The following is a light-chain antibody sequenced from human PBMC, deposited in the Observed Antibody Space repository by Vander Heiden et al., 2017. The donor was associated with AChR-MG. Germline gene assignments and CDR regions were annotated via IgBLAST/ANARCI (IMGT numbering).Light chain of an antibody. CDR1: QSVNGN. V-gene: IGKV3-15*01. J-gene: IGKJ4*01. CDR3: QQYKNWPPLT. Sequence: ETVMTQSPATLSVSPGERATLSCRASQSVNGNLAWYQQKPGQAPRLLIYGASTRATGIPARFSGSGSGTEFTLTISSLQSEDFAVYYCQQYKNWPPLTFGGRTKVEIK. CDR2: GAS.